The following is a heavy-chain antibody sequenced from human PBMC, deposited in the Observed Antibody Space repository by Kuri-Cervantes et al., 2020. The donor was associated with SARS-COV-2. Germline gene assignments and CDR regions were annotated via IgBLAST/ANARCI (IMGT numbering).Heavy chain of an antibody. CDR3: ARAPNYGVVDSFWFY. CDR2: INAANGVT. CDR1: GSPFNSHG. Sequence: GGSLRLSCKASGSPFNSHGLHWVRQAPGQRLDWMGWINAANGVTKYSQNFQGRLTITRDTSATTIYMELTNLRSEDTAFYYCARAPNYGVVDSFWFYWGQGTQVTVSS. V-gene: IGHV1-3*01. D-gene: IGHD2-8*01. J-gene: IGHJ4*02.